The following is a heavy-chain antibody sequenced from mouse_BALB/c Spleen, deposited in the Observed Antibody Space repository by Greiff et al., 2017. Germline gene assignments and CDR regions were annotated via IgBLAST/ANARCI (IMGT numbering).Heavy chain of an antibody. J-gene: IGHJ4*01. V-gene: IGHV3-2*02. CDR1: GYSITSDYA. CDR3: ARDYGGDYYAMDY. D-gene: IGHD1-1*01. Sequence: EVKLEESGPGLLKPSQSLSLTCTVTGYSITSDYAWNWIRQFPGNKLEWMGYISYSGSTSYNPSLKSRISITRDTSKNQFFLQLNSVTTEDTATYYCARDYGGDYYAMDYWVKEPQSPSPQ. CDR2: ISYSGST.